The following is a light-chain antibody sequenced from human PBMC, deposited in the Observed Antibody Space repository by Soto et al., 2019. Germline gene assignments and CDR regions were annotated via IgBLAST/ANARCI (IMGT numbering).Light chain of an antibody. J-gene: IGKJ5*01. Sequence: DIQMTQSPSGMSASVGDRVTITFRASQGVRTYLAWFQQKPGKVPKRLIFSASSLQSGVPSRFSGNGSVTEFTLTISSLQPEDFATYYCQKYNTAPYTFGQGTRLEIK. CDR2: SAS. CDR1: QGVRTY. CDR3: QKYNTAPYT. V-gene: IGKV1-17*03.